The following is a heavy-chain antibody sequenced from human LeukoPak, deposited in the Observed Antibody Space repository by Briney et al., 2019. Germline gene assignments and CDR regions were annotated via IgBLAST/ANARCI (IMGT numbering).Heavy chain of an antibody. Sequence: GGSLRLSCAASGFTFSSYWMHWVRQAPGKGPVWVARTNRDGSSTAYADSVKGRFTISKDNAKNTLYLLMNSLRAEDTAVYYCARAPAKFWSGYYEFDYWGQGTLVTVSS. J-gene: IGHJ4*02. D-gene: IGHD3-3*01. V-gene: IGHV3-74*01. CDR1: GFTFSSYW. CDR2: TNRDGSST. CDR3: ARAPAKFWSGYYEFDY.